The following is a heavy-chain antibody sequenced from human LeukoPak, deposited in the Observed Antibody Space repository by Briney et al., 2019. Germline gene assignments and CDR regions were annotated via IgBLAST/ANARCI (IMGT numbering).Heavy chain of an antibody. D-gene: IGHD6-13*01. CDR1: GFTFSNAL. CDR3: TKDSSSWYVDI. V-gene: IGHV3-15*01. CDR2: ITSNTDDGTT. J-gene: IGHJ3*02. Sequence: PGGSLILCGAASGFTFSNALMSWGRQAPGKVLEGVGSITSNTDDGTTDYATAVKDRFTISKDDSKNTLYPQMNSLKTEDPAVYYCTKDSSSWYVDIWGQGTMVTVT.